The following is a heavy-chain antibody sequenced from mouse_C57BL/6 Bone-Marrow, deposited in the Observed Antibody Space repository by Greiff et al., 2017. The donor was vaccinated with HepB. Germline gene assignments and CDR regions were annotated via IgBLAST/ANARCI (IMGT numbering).Heavy chain of an antibody. D-gene: IGHD2-2*01. J-gene: IGHJ2*01. CDR2: INYDGSST. V-gene: IGHV5-16*01. CDR1: GFTFSDYY. Sequence: EVKVVESEGGLVQPGSSMKLSCTASGFTFSDYYMAWVRQVPEKGLEWVANINYDGSSTYYLDSLKSRFIISRDNAKNILYLQMSSLKSEDTATYYCARGYGYDGGYYFDYWGQGTTLTVSS. CDR3: ARGYGYDGGYYFDY.